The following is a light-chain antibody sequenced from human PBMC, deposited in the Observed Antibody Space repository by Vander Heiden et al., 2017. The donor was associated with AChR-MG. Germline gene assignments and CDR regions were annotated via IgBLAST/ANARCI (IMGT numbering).Light chain of an antibody. Sequence: SSELTQDPAVSVALGQTVRSTGQGDCLRTYYASWYQQKPGQAPLLVIYGKNNRPSGIPDRFSGSSSGNTASLTITGAQAEDEADYYCNSRDSSGNHWVFGGGTKLTVL. CDR3: NSRDSSGNHWV. V-gene: IGLV3-19*01. J-gene: IGLJ3*02. CDR1: CLRTYY. CDR2: GKN.